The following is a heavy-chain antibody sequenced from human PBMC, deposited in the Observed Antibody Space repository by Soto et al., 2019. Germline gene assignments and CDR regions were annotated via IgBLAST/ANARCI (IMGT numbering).Heavy chain of an antibody. CDR3: ASTEDFFDY. V-gene: IGHV4-31*03. Sequence: QVQLQESGPVLVKPSQTLSLTCSVSGVSLTSGTYYWSWIRQHPGKGLEWIGYIFYSGSTNYNPSLKSRVNISVDTSKNQFSLKLSSVTAADTAVYYCASTEDFFDYWGQGTLVTVSS. CDR1: GVSLTSGTYY. CDR2: IFYSGST. J-gene: IGHJ4*02.